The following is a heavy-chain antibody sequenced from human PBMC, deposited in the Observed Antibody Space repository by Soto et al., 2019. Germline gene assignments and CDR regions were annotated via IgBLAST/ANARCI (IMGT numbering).Heavy chain of an antibody. D-gene: IGHD3-22*01. CDR1: GYTFTSYA. Sequence: WASVKVSCKASGYTFTSYAMHWVRQAPGQRLEWMGWINAGNGNTKYSQKFQGRVTITRDTSASTAYMELSSLRSEDTAVYYCARDLYDSSGYYGGDWFDPWGQGTLVTVSP. CDR2: INAGNGNT. J-gene: IGHJ5*02. CDR3: ARDLYDSSGYYGGDWFDP. V-gene: IGHV1-3*01.